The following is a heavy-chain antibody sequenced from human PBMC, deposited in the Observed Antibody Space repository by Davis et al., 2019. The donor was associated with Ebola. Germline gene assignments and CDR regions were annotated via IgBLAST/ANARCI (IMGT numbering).Heavy chain of an antibody. Sequence: GESLKISCAASGFTFSSYAMHWVRQAPGKGLEWVAVISYDGSNKYYADSVKGRFTISRDNSKNTLYLQMNSLRAEDTAVYYCARTGYSYGRTAWAFDIWGQGTMVTVSS. CDR1: GFTFSSYA. D-gene: IGHD5-18*01. CDR3: ARTGYSYGRTAWAFDI. J-gene: IGHJ3*02. CDR2: ISYDGSNK. V-gene: IGHV3-30-3*01.